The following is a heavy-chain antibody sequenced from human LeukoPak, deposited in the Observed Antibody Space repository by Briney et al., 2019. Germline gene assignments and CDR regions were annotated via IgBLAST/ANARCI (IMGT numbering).Heavy chain of an antibody. J-gene: IGHJ4*02. CDR1: GYSFTSYW. Sequence: ESLKISCKGSGYSFTSYWIGWVRQMPGKGLEWMGRIDPSDSYTNYSPSFQGHVTISADKSISTAYLQWSSLKASDTAMYYCARRKYSSSYAQDYFDYWGQGTLVTVSS. CDR2: IDPSDSYT. CDR3: ARRKYSSSYAQDYFDY. V-gene: IGHV5-10-1*01. D-gene: IGHD6-6*01.